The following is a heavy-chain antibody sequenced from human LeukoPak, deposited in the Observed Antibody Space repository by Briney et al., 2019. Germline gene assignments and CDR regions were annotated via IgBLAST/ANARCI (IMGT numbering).Heavy chain of an antibody. Sequence: SETLSLTCTVSGGSISSYYWSWIRQPPGKGLEWIGYIYYSGSTNYNPSLKSRVTISVDPSKNQFSLNLTSVTAADTAVYYCAPPPYYYETNGYSVAWGQGTLVTVSS. V-gene: IGHV4-59*12. CDR2: IYYSGST. J-gene: IGHJ5*02. CDR1: GGSISSYY. D-gene: IGHD3-22*01. CDR3: APPPYYYETNGYSVA.